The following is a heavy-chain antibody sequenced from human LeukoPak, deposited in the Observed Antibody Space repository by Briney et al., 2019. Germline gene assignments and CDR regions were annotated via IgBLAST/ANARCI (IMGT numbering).Heavy chain of an antibody. CDR3: ASPTISRSLDY. CDR1: GFTFSDYY. J-gene: IGHJ4*02. D-gene: IGHD1-26*01. V-gene: IGHV3-48*01. Sequence: GGSLRLSCAASGFTFSDYYMNWVRQAPGKGLEWVSYISSSSSTIYYADSVKGRFTISRDNAKNSLYLQMNSLRAEDTAVYYCASPTISRSLDYWGQGTLVTVSS. CDR2: ISSSSSTI.